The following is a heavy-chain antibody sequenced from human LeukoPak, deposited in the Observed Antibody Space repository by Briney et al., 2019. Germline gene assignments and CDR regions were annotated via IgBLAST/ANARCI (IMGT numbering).Heavy chain of an antibody. D-gene: IGHD6-19*01. CDR2: IDYSGST. CDR1: GGSISSYY. CDR3: ARGSGWYESDY. V-gene: IGHV4-59*01. J-gene: IGHJ4*02. Sequence: SETLSLTCTVSGGSISSYYWSWIRQPPGKGLEWIGYIDYSGSTNYNPSLKSRVTISVDTSKNQFSLKLSSVTAADTAVYYCARGSGWYESDYWGQGTLVTVSS.